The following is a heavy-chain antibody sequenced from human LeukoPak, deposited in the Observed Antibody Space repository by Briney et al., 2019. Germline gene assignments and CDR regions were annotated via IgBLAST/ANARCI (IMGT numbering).Heavy chain of an antibody. CDR2: ISWNSGSI. D-gene: IGHD4-17*01. Sequence: PGGSLRLSCAASGFTFDDYAMHWVRQAPGKGLEWVSGISWNSGSIGYADSVKGRFTISRDNAKNSLYLQMNSLRAEDMALYYCAKDILDGDYANDAFDIRGQGTMVTVSS. CDR3: AKDILDGDYANDAFDI. CDR1: GFTFDDYA. J-gene: IGHJ3*02. V-gene: IGHV3-9*03.